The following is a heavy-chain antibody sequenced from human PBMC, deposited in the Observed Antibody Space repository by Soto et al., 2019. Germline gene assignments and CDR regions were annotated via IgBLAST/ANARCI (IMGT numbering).Heavy chain of an antibody. Sequence: EVQLVESGGGLVKPGGSLRLSCAASGFTFSSYSMNWVRQAPGKGLEWVSSISSSSSYIYYADSVKGRFTISRDNAKNSLYLQMNSLRAEDTAVYYCARDLYILDAYYYMDVWGKGTTVTVSS. CDR3: ARDLYILDAYYYMDV. V-gene: IGHV3-21*01. D-gene: IGHD3-9*01. CDR2: ISSSSSYI. CDR1: GFTFSSYS. J-gene: IGHJ6*03.